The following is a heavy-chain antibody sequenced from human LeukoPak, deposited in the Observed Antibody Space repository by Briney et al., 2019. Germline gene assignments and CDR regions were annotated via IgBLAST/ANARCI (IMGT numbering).Heavy chain of an antibody. CDR3: ARDAVEAVAGNYFYYYMDV. D-gene: IGHD6-19*01. Sequence: HWASVKVSCKASGYTFTSHGISWVRQAPGQGLEWMGGIIPIFDTPNYAQKFQGRVTITADESTSTAYMELSSLRAEDTAVYYCARDAVEAVAGNYFYYYMDVWGKGTTVTISS. CDR1: GYTFTSHG. CDR2: IIPIFDTP. J-gene: IGHJ6*03. V-gene: IGHV1-69*13.